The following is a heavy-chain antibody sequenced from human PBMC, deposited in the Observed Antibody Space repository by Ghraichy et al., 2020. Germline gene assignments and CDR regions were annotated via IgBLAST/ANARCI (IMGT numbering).Heavy chain of an antibody. Sequence: ASVKVSCKASGYTFTGYYMHWVRQAPGQGLEWMGWINPNSGGTNYAQKFQGRVTMTRDTSISTAYMELSRLRSDDTAVYYCARDPIAARRENWFDPWGQGTLVTVSS. CDR3: ARDPIAARRENWFDP. CDR1: GYTFTGYY. V-gene: IGHV1-2*02. J-gene: IGHJ5*02. CDR2: INPNSGGT. D-gene: IGHD6-6*01.